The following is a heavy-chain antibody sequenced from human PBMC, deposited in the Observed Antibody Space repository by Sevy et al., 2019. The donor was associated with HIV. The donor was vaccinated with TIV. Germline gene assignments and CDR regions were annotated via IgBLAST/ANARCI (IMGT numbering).Heavy chain of an antibody. D-gene: IGHD3-16*01. CDR3: ARDGSSGGLFLKDYYYFGMDA. CDR2: ISYDGNNK. V-gene: IGHV3-30*04. CDR1: GFTFSSYA. J-gene: IGHJ6*02. Sequence: GGSLRLSCAASGFTFSSYAMHWVRQAPGKGLEWVAVISYDGNNKYHADSVKDRFTISRDNSKNTLYLQMNSLRAEDTAVYYCARDGSSGGLFLKDYYYFGMDAWGQGTTVTVSS.